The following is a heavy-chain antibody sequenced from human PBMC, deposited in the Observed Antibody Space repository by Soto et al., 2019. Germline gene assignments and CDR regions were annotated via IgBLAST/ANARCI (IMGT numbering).Heavy chain of an antibody. CDR1: GITISNYV. V-gene: IGHV3-30-3*01. D-gene: IGHD2-2*01. Sequence: QVQLVESVGGVVQPGRSLRVSCAASGITISNYVMYWVRQAPGKGLEWVAAISYDGSNKHYSDSVKGRFTISRDNSKKTLYLQMNSLRDEDTAVYYCVAADQYYAMGVWGQGTTVAVSS. CDR2: ISYDGSNK. CDR3: VAADQYYAMGV. J-gene: IGHJ6*02.